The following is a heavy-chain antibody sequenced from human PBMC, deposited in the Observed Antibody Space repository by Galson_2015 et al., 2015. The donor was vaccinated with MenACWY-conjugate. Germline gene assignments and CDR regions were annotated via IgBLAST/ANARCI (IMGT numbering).Heavy chain of an antibody. CDR3: ARSGKYSSGWYNYFDC. CDR1: GFTFSSYS. J-gene: IGHJ4*02. V-gene: IGHV3-48*02. Sequence: SLRLSCAASGFTFSSYSMNWVRQAPGKGLEWVSYISIYSSTIYYADSVKGRFTISRDNAKNSLYLQMNSLRDEDTAVYYCARSGKYSSGWYNYFDCWGQGTLVTVSS. CDR2: ISIYSSTI. D-gene: IGHD6-19*01.